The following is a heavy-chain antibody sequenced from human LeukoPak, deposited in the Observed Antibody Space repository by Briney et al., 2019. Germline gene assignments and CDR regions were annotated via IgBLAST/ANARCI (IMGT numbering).Heavy chain of an antibody. CDR2: INSDGRSI. D-gene: IGHD3-16*01. CDR1: GFTFSNYW. V-gene: IGHV3-74*01. Sequence: PGGSLRLSCAASGFTFSNYWMHWVRQAPGKGLVRVSRINSDGRSIIYADSVKGRFTISRDNAKNTLYLQMNSLRAEDTAVYYCVKDVGTRMGAPYDCWGQGALVTVSS. J-gene: IGHJ4*02. CDR3: VKDVGTRMGAPYDC.